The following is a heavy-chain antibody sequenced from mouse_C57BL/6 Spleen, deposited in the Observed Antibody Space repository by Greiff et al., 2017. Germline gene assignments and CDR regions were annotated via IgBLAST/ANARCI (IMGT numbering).Heavy chain of an antibody. D-gene: IGHD3-3*01. Sequence: VQLQESGAELVRPGASVTLSCKASGYTFTDYEMHWVKQTPVHGLEWIGAIDPETGGTAYNQKFKGKAILTADKSSSTAYMELRSLTSEDSAVYYCTRGGDRGYYFDYWGQGTTLTVSS. CDR2: IDPETGGT. CDR1: GYTFTDYE. CDR3: TRGGDRGYYFDY. J-gene: IGHJ2*01. V-gene: IGHV1-15*01.